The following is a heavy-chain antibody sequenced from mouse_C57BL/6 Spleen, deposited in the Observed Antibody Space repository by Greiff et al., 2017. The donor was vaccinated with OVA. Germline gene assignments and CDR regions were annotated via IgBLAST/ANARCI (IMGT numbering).Heavy chain of an antibody. CDR2: IDPANGNT. CDR3: ARGYYEFGSAMDY. V-gene: IGHV14-3*01. D-gene: IGHD2-4*01. Sequence: EVQLQQSVAELVRPGASVKLSCTASGFNIKNTYMHWVKQRPEQGLEWIGRIDPANGNTKYAAKFQGKATITADTSSNTAYLQLSSLTSEDTAVYYCARGYYEFGSAMDYWGQGTTVTVSS. J-gene: IGHJ4*01. CDR1: GFNIKNTY.